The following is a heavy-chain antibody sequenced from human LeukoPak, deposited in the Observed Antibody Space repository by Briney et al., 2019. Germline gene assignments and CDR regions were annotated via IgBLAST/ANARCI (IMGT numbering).Heavy chain of an antibody. CDR2: IIPILGTA. CDR3: ARAYSGYDFYYYYMDV. Sequence: SVKVSCKASRGTFSIYAISWVRQAPGQGLEWMGGIIPILGTANYAQKFQGRVTITADEFTSTAYMELSSLRSEDTAVYYCARAYSGYDFYYYYMDVWGKGTTVTVSS. J-gene: IGHJ6*03. V-gene: IGHV1-69*13. D-gene: IGHD5-12*01. CDR1: RGTFSIYA.